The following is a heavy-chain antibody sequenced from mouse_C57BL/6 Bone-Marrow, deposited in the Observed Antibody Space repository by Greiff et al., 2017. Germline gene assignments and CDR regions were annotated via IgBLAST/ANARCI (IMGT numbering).Heavy chain of an antibody. D-gene: IGHD3-3*01. CDR2: ISDGGSYT. J-gene: IGHJ2*01. CDR1: GFTFSSYA. CDR3: ARDRGIGDDY. Sequence: EVHLVESGGGLVKPGGSLKLSCAASGFTFSSYAMSWVRQTPEKRLEWVATISDGGSYTYYPDNVKGRFTISRDNAKNNLYLQMSHLKSEDTAMYYCARDRGIGDDYWGQGTTLTVSS. V-gene: IGHV5-4*01.